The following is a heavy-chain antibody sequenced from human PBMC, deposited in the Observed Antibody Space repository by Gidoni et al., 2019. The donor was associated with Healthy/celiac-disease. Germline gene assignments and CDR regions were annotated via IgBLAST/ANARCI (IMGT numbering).Heavy chain of an antibody. CDR3: AHRRAYCGGDCGALDY. CDR1: GFSLSTSGVG. J-gene: IGHJ4*02. Sequence: QITLQASGPTLVKPTQPLTLTCTFSGFSLSTSGVGVGWIRQPPGKALEWLALIYWDDDKRYSPSLKSRLTITKDTSKNQVVLTMTNMDPVDTATYYCAHRRAYCGGDCGALDYWGQGTLVTVSS. V-gene: IGHV2-5*02. D-gene: IGHD2-21*01. CDR2: IYWDDDK.